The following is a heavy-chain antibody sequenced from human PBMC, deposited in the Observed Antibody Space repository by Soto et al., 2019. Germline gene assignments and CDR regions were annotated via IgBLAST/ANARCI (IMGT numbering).Heavy chain of an antibody. CDR1: GGSISSGGYY. CDR2: IYYSGST. Sequence: SETLSLTCTVSGGSISSGGYYWSWIRQHPGKGLEWIGYIYYSGSTYYNPSLKSRVTISVDTSKNQFSLKLSSVTAADTAVYYCARVGSGYYDSSGYYPVWFDYWGQGTLVTVSS. CDR3: ARVGSGYYDSSGYYPVWFDY. J-gene: IGHJ4*02. V-gene: IGHV4-31*03. D-gene: IGHD3-22*01.